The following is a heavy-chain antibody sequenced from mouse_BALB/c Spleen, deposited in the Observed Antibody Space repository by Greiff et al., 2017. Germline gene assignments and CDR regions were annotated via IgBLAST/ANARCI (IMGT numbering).Heavy chain of an antibody. Sequence: DVHLVESGGGLVQPGGSLKLSCAASGFTFSSYTMSWVRQTPEKRLEWVAYISNGGGSTYYPDTVKGRFTISRDNAKNTLYLQMSSLKSEDTAMYYCARYDYDGYFDVWGAGTTVTVSS. J-gene: IGHJ1*01. D-gene: IGHD2-4*01. CDR1: GFTFSSYT. CDR2: ISNGGGST. CDR3: ARYDYDGYFDV. V-gene: IGHV5-12-2*01.